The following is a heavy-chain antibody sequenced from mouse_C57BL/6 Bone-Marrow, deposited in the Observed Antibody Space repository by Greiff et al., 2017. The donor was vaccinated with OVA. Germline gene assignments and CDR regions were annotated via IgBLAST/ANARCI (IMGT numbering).Heavy chain of an antibody. J-gene: IGHJ2*01. CDR3: ARSTTVSLDY. D-gene: IGHD1-1*01. V-gene: IGHV1-42*01. CDR1: GYSFTGYY. CDR2: INPSTGGT. Sequence: VQLQQSGPELVKPGASVKISCKASGYSFTGYYMNWVKQSPEKSLEWIGEINPSTGGTTYNQKFKAKATLTVDKSSSAAYMQLKSLTSEDSAVYYCARSTTVSLDYWGQGTTLTVSS.